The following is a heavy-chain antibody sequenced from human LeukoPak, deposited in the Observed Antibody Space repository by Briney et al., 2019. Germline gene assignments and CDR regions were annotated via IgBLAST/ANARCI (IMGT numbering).Heavy chain of an antibody. D-gene: IGHD6-13*01. CDR2: IYYSGST. V-gene: IGHV4-59*01. CDR1: GGSISSYY. Sequence: PSETLSLTCTVSGGSISSYYWSWIRQPPGKGLEWIGYIYYSGSTNYNPSLKSRVTISVDTSKNQFSLKLSSVTAADTAVYHCARDWVAAASASGFDPWGQGTLVTVSS. J-gene: IGHJ5*02. CDR3: ARDWVAAASASGFDP.